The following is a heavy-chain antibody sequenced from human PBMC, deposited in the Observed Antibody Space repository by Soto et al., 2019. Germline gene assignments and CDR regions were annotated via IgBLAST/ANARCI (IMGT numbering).Heavy chain of an antibody. CDR3: ARSSGSGYYYYYYGMDV. J-gene: IGHJ6*02. CDR1: GGTFSSYA. D-gene: IGHD3-22*01. Sequence: QVQLVQSGAEVKKPGSSVKVSCKASGGTFSSYAISWVRQAPGQGLEWMGGIIPIFGTANYAQKFQGRVTITADESTSTAYMELSSLRSEDTAMYYCARSSGSGYYYYYYGMDVWGQGTTVTVSS. V-gene: IGHV1-69*01. CDR2: IIPIFGTA.